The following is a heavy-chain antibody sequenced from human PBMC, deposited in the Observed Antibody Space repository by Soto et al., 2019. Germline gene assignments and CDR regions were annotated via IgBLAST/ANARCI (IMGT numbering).Heavy chain of an antibody. D-gene: IGHD3-10*01. CDR2: IYTSGST. J-gene: IGHJ4*02. Sequence: SQTLSLTCTVSGGSISSYYWSWIRQPAGKGLEWIGRIYTSGSTNYNPSLKSRVTMSVDTSKNQFSLKLSSVTAADTAVYHCARDIMVRGVIIKALDYWGQGTLVTVSS. V-gene: IGHV4-4*07. CDR3: ARDIMVRGVIIKALDY. CDR1: GGSISSYY.